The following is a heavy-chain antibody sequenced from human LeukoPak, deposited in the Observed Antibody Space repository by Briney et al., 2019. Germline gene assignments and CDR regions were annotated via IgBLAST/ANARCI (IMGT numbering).Heavy chain of an antibody. Sequence: ASVKVSCKASGYTFTSYDISWVRQAPGQGLEWMGWISAYNGNTNYAQKLQGRVTMTTDTSTSTAYMELRSLRSDDTAVYYCARDYYYGSGPYYYYYMDVWGKGTTVTVSS. CDR2: ISAYNGNT. CDR1: GYTFTSYD. D-gene: IGHD3-10*01. CDR3: ARDYYYGSGPYYYYYMDV. J-gene: IGHJ6*03. V-gene: IGHV1-18*01.